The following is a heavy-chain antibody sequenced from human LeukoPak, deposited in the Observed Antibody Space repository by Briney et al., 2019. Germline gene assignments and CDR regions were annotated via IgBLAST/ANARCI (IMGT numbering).Heavy chain of an antibody. CDR2: ISGSGGST. J-gene: IGHJ6*03. CDR3: AKKRNYLYYYYMDV. CDR1: GFTFSSYA. V-gene: IGHV3-23*01. Sequence: PGGSLRLSCAASGFTFSSYAMSWVRQAPGKGLEWVSAISGSGGSTYYADSVKGRFTISRDNSKNTLYLQMNSLRAEDTAVYYCAKKRNYLYYYYMDVWGKGTTVTVSS.